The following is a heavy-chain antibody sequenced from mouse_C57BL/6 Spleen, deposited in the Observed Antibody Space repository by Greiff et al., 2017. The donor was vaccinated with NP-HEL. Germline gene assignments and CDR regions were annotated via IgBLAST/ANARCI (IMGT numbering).Heavy chain of an antibody. CDR3: AREGFAY. J-gene: IGHJ3*01. CDR2: IDPSDSYT. V-gene: IGHV1-69*01. CDR1: GYTFTSYW. Sequence: QVQLQQPGAELVMPGASVKLSCKASGYTFTSYWMHWVKQRPGQGLAWIGEIDPSDSYTNYNQKFKGKSTLTVDKSSSTAYMQLSSLTSEDSAVYYCAREGFAYWGQGTLVTVSA.